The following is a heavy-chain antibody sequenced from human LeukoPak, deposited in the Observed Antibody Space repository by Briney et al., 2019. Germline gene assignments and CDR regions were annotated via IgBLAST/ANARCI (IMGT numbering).Heavy chain of an antibody. CDR3: ARDRPYYDILTGCPNWFDP. D-gene: IGHD3-9*01. Sequence: GGSLRLSCAASGFTFSSYWMSWVRQAPGKGLEWVANIKQDGSEKYYVDSVKGRFTISRDNSKNTLYLQMNSLRAEDTAVYYCARDRPYYDILTGCPNWFDPWGQGTLVTVSS. CDR2: IKQDGSEK. CDR1: GFTFSSYW. J-gene: IGHJ5*02. V-gene: IGHV3-7*01.